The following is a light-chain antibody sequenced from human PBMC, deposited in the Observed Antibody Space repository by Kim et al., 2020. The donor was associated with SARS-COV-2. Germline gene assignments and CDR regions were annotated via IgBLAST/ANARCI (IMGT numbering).Light chain of an antibody. CDR2: LCS. CDR1: QSLLHSNGQNY. J-gene: IGKJ1*01. Sequence: DIVMTQSPLSLTVTPGEPASISCRSSQSLLHSNGQNYLDWYLQKPGQSPHLLIFLCSTRASGVPDRFTGSGSGTDFTLNITKVEAGDVGVYYCMQALQNPRTFGQGTKVDIK. CDR3: MQALQNPRT. V-gene: IGKV2-28*01.